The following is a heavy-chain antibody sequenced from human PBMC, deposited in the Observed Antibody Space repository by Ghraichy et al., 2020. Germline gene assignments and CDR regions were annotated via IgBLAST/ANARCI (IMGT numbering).Heavy chain of an antibody. D-gene: IGHD6-13*01. CDR2: ISGSGGST. CDR1: GFTFSSYD. V-gene: IGHV3-23*01. J-gene: IGHJ6*02. Sequence: GGSLRLSCAGFGFTFSSYDMSWVRQAPGKGLEWVSSISGSGGSTNYADSVKGRFTISRDNSKNTLFLQMNSLRAEDTAVYYCAKEQYSTSWYGMDVWGQGTTVTVSS. CDR3: AKEQYSTSWYGMDV.